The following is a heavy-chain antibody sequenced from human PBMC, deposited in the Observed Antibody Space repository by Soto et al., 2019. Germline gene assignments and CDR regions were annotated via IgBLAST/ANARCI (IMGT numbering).Heavy chain of an antibody. CDR1: GGTFSTFA. Sequence: QVQLVQSGAEVKKPGSSVKVSCKASGGTFSTFAISWVRQAPGQGLEWMGGIISIFGTTEYAQKFQGRVTISADDSTSTAYMELSSLRSDDTAVYFCATSGECGGDCSVYGMAVWGQGTTVTVSS. CDR3: ATSGECGGDCSVYGMAV. CDR2: IISIFGTT. D-gene: IGHD2-21*02. J-gene: IGHJ6*02. V-gene: IGHV1-69*01.